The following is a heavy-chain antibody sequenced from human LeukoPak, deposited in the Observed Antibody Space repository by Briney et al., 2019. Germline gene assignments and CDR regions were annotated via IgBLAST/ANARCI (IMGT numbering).Heavy chain of an antibody. CDR1: GDSVSSNHAA. Sequence: SQTLSLTCAISGDSVSSNHAAWNWLRQSPSRGLEWLARTYYRSKWYNDYAVSLKSRITINPDTSKNQFSLQLNSVTPEDTAVYYCARLSAGSSAQSSGDYWGQGTLVTISS. D-gene: IGHD3-22*01. CDR3: ARLSAGSSAQSSGDY. J-gene: IGHJ4*02. CDR2: TYYRSKWYN. V-gene: IGHV6-1*01.